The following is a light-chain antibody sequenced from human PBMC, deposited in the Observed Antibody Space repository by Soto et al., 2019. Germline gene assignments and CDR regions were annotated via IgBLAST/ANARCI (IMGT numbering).Light chain of an antibody. V-gene: IGLV2-8*01. CDR3: SSYEGSNNFV. CDR1: SSDVGDYNY. J-gene: IGLJ2*01. Sequence: QSALTQPPSASGSPGQSVTISCTGTSSDVGDYNYVSWYQQHPGKAPKLMIYEVSKRPSGVPDRFSGSKSGNTASLTVSGLQAEDEADYYCSSYEGSNNFVFGGGTKLTVL. CDR2: EVS.